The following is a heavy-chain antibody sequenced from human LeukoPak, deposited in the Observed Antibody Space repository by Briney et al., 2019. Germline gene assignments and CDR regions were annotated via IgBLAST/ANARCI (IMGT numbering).Heavy chain of an antibody. CDR1: GFTFSSYA. J-gene: IGHJ4*02. Sequence: GGSLRLSCAASGFTFSSYAMSWVRQAPGKGLEWVSAISGSGGSTHYADSVKGRFTISRDNSKNTLYLQMNSLRAEDTAVYYCATEAHYYDSSGRQGDYWGQGTLVTVSS. V-gene: IGHV3-23*01. CDR3: ATEAHYYDSSGRQGDY. CDR2: ISGSGGST. D-gene: IGHD3-22*01.